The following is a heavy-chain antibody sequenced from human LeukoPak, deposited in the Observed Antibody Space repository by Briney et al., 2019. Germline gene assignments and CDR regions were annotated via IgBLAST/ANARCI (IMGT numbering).Heavy chain of an antibody. CDR1: GLTFEDYT. CDR3: ARDVALGEFPFDY. D-gene: IGHD3-10*01. J-gene: IGHJ4*02. V-gene: IGHV3-43*01. CDR2: INRGGTTT. Sequence: PGGSLRLSCEGSGLTFEDYTMHWVRQAPGKGLEWVSLINRGGTTTVYADSVEGRFTISRDNSKNSLYLQMKSLRTEDTSLYYCARDVALGEFPFDYWGQGTLVTVSS.